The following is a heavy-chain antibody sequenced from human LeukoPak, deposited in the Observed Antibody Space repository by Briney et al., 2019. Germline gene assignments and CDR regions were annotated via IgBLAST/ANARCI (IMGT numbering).Heavy chain of an antibody. Sequence: GGSLRLSCAASGFTFSSYWMHWVRQAPGKGLVWVSRINSDGSSTSYADSVKGRFTISRDNAKNSLYLQMNSLRAEDTAVYYCAREVESRNADYFDYWGQGTLVTVSS. CDR3: AREVESRNADYFDY. D-gene: IGHD6-13*01. CDR1: GFTFSSYW. CDR2: INSDGSST. V-gene: IGHV3-74*01. J-gene: IGHJ4*02.